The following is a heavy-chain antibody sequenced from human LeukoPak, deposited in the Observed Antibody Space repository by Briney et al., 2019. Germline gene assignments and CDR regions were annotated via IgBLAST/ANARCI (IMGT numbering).Heavy chain of an antibody. CDR3: ARDQLYCSGGYCYFDS. CDR2: INGDGRST. Sequence: GGSLRLSCVASGFTFSSYWMHWVRQAPGKGLEWVSRINGDGRSTSYADFVRGRFTISRDNAKNTLYLQVNSLRAEDTAVYYCARDQLYCSGGYCYFDSWGQGTLVTVSS. J-gene: IGHJ4*02. CDR1: GFTFSSYW. V-gene: IGHV3-74*01. D-gene: IGHD2-15*01.